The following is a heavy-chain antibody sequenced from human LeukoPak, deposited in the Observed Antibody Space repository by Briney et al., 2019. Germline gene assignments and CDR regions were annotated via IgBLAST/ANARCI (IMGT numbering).Heavy chain of an antibody. CDR3: ARAPGEWLAWHYYYYYMDV. Sequence: ASVKVSCKASGYTFTGYYMHWVRQAPGQGLEWMGWINPNSGGTNYAQKFQGRVTMTRDTSISTAYMELSRLRSDDTAVYYRARAPGEWLAWHYYYYYMDVWGKGTTVTVSS. V-gene: IGHV1-2*02. D-gene: IGHD3-3*01. CDR2: INPNSGGT. J-gene: IGHJ6*03. CDR1: GYTFTGYY.